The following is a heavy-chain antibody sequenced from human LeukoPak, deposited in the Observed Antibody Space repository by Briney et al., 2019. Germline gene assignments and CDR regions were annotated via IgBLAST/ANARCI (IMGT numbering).Heavy chain of an antibody. Sequence: EASVKVSCKASGYTFTGYYMHWVRQAPGQGLEWMGWITPSDGANYAQKFQGRVTMTRDTSMSTAYMDLNRLTSDDTAVYFCARDRYGDGFAHFDYWGQGTLVTVSS. CDR3: ARDRYGDGFAHFDY. J-gene: IGHJ4*02. D-gene: IGHD5-24*01. CDR2: ITPSDGA. V-gene: IGHV1-2*02. CDR1: GYTFTGYY.